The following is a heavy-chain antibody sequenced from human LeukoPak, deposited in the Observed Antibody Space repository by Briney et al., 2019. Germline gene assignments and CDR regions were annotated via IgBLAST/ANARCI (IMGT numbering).Heavy chain of an antibody. D-gene: IGHD6-13*01. J-gene: IGHJ4*02. CDR1: GYTFTSYY. CDR2: INPSDGST. Sequence: GASVKVSCKASGYTFTSYYMHWARQAPGQGLEWMGKINPSDGSTRYAQKFQGRVTMTRDMSTSTVYMELSSLRSEDTAVYYCARDHSSSCQLFDYWGQGTLVTVSS. V-gene: IGHV1-46*01. CDR3: ARDHSSSCQLFDY.